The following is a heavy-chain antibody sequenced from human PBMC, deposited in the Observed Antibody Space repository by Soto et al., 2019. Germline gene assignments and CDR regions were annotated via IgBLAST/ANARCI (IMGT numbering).Heavy chain of an antibody. J-gene: IGHJ6*02. D-gene: IGHD6-19*01. CDR3: ARDQGIAVAGQTLEYYYYGMDV. Sequence: PSQTLSLTCAISGDSVSSNSAAWNWIRQSPSRGLEWLGRTYYRSKWYNDYAVSVKSRITINPDTSKNQFSLQLNSVTPEDTAVYYCARDQGIAVAGQTLEYYYYGMDVWGQGTTVTVSS. CDR1: GDSVSSNSAA. CDR2: TYYRSKWYN. V-gene: IGHV6-1*01.